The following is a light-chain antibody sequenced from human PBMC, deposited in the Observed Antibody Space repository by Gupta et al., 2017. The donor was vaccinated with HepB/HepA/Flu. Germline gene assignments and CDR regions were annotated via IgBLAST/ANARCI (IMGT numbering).Light chain of an antibody. CDR1: RLRSYY. Sequence: SYELTQDHAVSVALGQTVRITCQGDRLRSYYESWYQQKPGQAPILFIYGTSNRPSGITARFSGSSSGSTATLTIPGAQAEDEADYYCNSQASTSNLVVFGGGTKLTVL. CDR2: GTS. CDR3: NSQASTSNLVV. J-gene: IGLJ2*01. V-gene: IGLV3-19*01.